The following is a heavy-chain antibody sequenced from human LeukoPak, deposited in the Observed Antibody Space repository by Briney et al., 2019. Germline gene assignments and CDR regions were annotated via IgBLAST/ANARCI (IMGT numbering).Heavy chain of an antibody. CDR3: ARGGITGTTRGPTRLNDAFDI. V-gene: IGHV1-2*04. D-gene: IGHD1-20*01. CDR2: INPNSGGT. Sequence: ASVKVSCKASGYTFTGYYMHWVRQAPGQGLEWMGWINPNSGGTNYAQKFQGWVTMTRDTSISTAYMELSRLRSDDTAAYYCARGGITGTTRGPTRLNDAFDIWGQGTMVTVSS. CDR1: GYTFTGYY. J-gene: IGHJ3*02.